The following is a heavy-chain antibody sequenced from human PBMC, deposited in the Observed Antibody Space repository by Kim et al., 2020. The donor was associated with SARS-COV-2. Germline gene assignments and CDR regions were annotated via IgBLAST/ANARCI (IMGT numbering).Heavy chain of an antibody. CDR2: INAGSGNT. CDR1: GYTFSNYA. CDR3: VRGGAVLRFWEWLSAYFVY. D-gene: IGHD3-3*01. V-gene: IGHV1-3*01. Sequence: SVKVSCKASGYTFSNYAMQLVRQAPGQRLEWMGWINAGSGNTEYSQKFQGRLIITRDTSASTAYMELSSLRSDDTAVYYCVRGGAVLRFWEWLSAYFVY. J-gene: IGHJ4*01.